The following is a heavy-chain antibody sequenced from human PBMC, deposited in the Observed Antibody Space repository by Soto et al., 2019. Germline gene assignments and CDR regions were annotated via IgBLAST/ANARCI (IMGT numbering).Heavy chain of an antibody. D-gene: IGHD6-13*01. J-gene: IGHJ6*02. CDR2: IYHSGST. CDR3: ARAWSSSWYVLDYYYGMDV. V-gene: IGHV4-34*01. CDR1: GGSFSGYY. Sequence: SETLSLTCAVYGGSFSGYYWSWIRQPPGKGLEWIGYIYHSGSTNYNPSLKSRVTISVDTSKNQFSLKLSSVTAADTAVYYCARAWSSSWYVLDYYYGMDVWGQGTTVTVSS.